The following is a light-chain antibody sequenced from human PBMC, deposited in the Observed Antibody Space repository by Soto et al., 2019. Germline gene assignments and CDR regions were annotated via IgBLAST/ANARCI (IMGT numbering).Light chain of an antibody. V-gene: IGLV2-8*01. Sequence: QSALTQPPSASGSPGQSVTISCTGTFNDVGGYNYVSWYQQHPGKAPKVIIYEVYKRPSGVPDRFSGSKSGKTASLTVSGLQADDEADYYCSSYVGYNNLVFGGGTKVTVL. CDR3: SSYVGYNNLV. J-gene: IGLJ3*02. CDR2: EVY. CDR1: FNDVGGYNY.